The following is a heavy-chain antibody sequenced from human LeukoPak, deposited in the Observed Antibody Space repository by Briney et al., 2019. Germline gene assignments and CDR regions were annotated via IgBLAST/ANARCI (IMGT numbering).Heavy chain of an antibody. Sequence: PSETLSLTCTVSGGSISSSSYYWGWIRQPPGKGLEWIGSIYYSGSTYYNPPLKSRVTISVDTSKNQFSLKLSSVTAADTAVYYCARVRGSSWSRNVWGQGTTVTVSS. J-gene: IGHJ6*02. V-gene: IGHV4-39*07. D-gene: IGHD6-13*01. CDR2: IYYSGST. CDR1: GGSISSSSYY. CDR3: ARVRGSSWSRNV.